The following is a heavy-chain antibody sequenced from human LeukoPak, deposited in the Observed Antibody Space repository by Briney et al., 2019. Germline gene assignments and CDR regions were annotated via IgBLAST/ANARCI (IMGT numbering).Heavy chain of an antibody. Sequence: ASVKVSCKASGFTFTSSAMQWVRQARGQRLEWIGWIVVGSGNTNYAQKFQERVTITRDMSTSTAYMELSSLRSEDTAVYYCAAVGDSSGYSYYFDYWGQGTLVTVSS. V-gene: IGHV1-58*02. J-gene: IGHJ4*02. CDR2: IVVGSGNT. CDR1: GFTFTSSA. D-gene: IGHD3-22*01. CDR3: AAVGDSSGYSYYFDY.